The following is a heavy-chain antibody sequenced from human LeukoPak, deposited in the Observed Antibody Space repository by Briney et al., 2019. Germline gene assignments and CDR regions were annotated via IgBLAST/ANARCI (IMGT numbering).Heavy chain of an antibody. D-gene: IGHD3-16*02. Sequence: GGSLRLSCAASGFTFSSYGMHWVRQAPGKGLEWVAVIWYDGSNKYYADSVKGRFTISRDNSKNTLYLQMNSLRAEDTAVYYCARGTAGYHSSYFDYWGQGTLVTVSS. J-gene: IGHJ4*02. V-gene: IGHV3-33*01. CDR3: ARGTAGYHSSYFDY. CDR1: GFTFSSYG. CDR2: IWYDGSNK.